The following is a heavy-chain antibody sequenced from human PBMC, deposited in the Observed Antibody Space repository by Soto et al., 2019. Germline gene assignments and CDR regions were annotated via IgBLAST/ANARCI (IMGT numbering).Heavy chain of an antibody. J-gene: IGHJ4*02. Sequence: ASVTVSCKASGYTFTSYGISWVRQAPGQGLEWMGWISAYNGNTNYAQKLQGRVTMTTDTSTSTAYMELRSLRSDDTAVYYCATSGNYDILTGYFDFDYWGQGTLVTVSS. CDR1: GYTFTSYG. CDR3: ATSGNYDILTGYFDFDY. D-gene: IGHD3-9*01. V-gene: IGHV1-18*01. CDR2: ISAYNGNT.